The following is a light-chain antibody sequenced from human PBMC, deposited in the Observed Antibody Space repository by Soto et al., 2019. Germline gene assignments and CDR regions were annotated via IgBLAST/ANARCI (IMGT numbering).Light chain of an antibody. CDR3: NSFTTSSTYV. V-gene: IGLV2-18*02. J-gene: IGLJ1*01. CDR1: SSDIGSYNR. Sequence: SLLTPPASVSGSPGQSINISCTGTSSDIGSYNRVSWYQQPPGTAPKLIIYEVNNRPSGVPDRFSGSKSGNTASLNISGLQAEDEADYYCNSFTTSSTYVFGTGTKVTVL. CDR2: EVN.